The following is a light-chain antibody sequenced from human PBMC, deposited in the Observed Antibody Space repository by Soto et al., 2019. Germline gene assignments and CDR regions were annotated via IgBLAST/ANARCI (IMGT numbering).Light chain of an antibody. CDR2: GAS. V-gene: IGKV3-15*01. CDR3: QQYSNCLL. J-gene: IGKJ1*01. CDR1: QSVGTN. Sequence: EMVVTQSPATLSASPGERATLSCRSSQSVGTNLAWYQKKPGQSPRLLIYGASTRATGVPARFSGSGSGTEFTLTITSLQSEDFAVYYCQQYSNCLLFGQGTKVEVK.